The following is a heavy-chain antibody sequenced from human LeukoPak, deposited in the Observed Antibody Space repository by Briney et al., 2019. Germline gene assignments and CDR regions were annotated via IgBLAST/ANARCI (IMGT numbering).Heavy chain of an antibody. CDR2: FYSGGTT. CDR1: GFNVRSKY. Sequence: GRSLRLSCAASGFNVRSKYMSWVRQAPGKGLECVSVFYSGGTTAYADSVKGRFTVSIDNSNNTLYLQMNSLRAEDTAVYYCARVSFGPASEWFDPWGQGTLVTVSS. CDR3: ARVSFGPASEWFDP. V-gene: IGHV3-53*01. J-gene: IGHJ5*02. D-gene: IGHD3/OR15-3a*01.